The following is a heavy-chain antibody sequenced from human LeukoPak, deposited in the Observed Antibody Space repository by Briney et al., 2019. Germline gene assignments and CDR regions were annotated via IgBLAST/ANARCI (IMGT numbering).Heavy chain of an antibody. D-gene: IGHD3-9*01. CDR1: GGSISSYY. CDR3: ARGGDILTLLDY. V-gene: IGHV4-59*01. CDR2: IYYSGST. J-gene: IGHJ4*02. Sequence: PSETLSLTCTVSGGSISSYYWSWIRQPPGKGLEWIGYIYYSGSTNYNPSLKSRVTISVDTSKNQFSLKLSSVTAADTAVYYCARGGDILTLLDYWGQGTLVTVSS.